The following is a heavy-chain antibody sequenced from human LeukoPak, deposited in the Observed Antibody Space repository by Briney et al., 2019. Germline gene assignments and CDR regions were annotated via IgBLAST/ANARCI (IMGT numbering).Heavy chain of an antibody. D-gene: IGHD6-6*01. J-gene: IGHJ6*03. V-gene: IGHV4-34*01. CDR3: ARASRDSSSSYYYYYYMDV. CDR1: GGSFSGYY. Sequence: SETLSLTCAVYGGSFSGYYWSWIRQPPGKGLEWIGEINHSGSTNYNPSLKSRVTISVDTSKNQFSVKLSSVTAADTAVYYCARASRDSSSSYYYYYYMDVWGKGTTVTVSS. CDR2: INHSGST.